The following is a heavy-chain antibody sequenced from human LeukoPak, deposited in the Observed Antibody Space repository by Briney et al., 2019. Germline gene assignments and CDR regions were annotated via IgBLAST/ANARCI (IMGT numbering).Heavy chain of an antibody. D-gene: IGHD6-13*01. CDR3: ARDSEAAGTRFYY. J-gene: IGHJ4*02. CDR2: INPNSGGT. Sequence: SVKVSCKVSAYTFTGYYMHWVRQAPGQGLEWMGWINPNSGGTNYAQKFQGRVTMTRDPSISTAYMELSRLRSDDTAVYYCARDSEAAGTRFYYWGEGSLVTVSS. V-gene: IGHV1-2*02. CDR1: AYTFTGYY.